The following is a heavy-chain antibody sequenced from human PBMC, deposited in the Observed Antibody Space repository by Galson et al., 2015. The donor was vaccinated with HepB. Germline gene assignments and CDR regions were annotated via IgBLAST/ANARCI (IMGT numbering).Heavy chain of an antibody. CDR3: ASLYSSGWWGLDY. J-gene: IGHJ4*02. D-gene: IGHD6-19*01. V-gene: IGHV1-3*01. Sequence: SVKVSCKASGYTFTSYAMHWVRQAPGQRLEWMGWISAGNGNTKYSQKFQGRVTITRDTSASTAYMELSSLRSEDTAVYYCASLYSSGWWGLDYWGQGTLVTVSS. CDR2: ISAGNGNT. CDR1: GYTFTSYA.